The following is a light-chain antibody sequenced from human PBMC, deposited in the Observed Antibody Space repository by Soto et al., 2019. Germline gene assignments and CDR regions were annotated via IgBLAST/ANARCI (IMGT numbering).Light chain of an antibody. V-gene: IGLV2-14*01. CDR1: SNDIGLYNY. Sequence: QSVLAQPASVSGSPGQSIPISCTGTSNDIGLYNYVSWYQQHPGKAPKLIIYVVSSRPSGISNRFSASKSGNTASLTISGLQAEDEADYYCASYARGSTLVVFGGGTKVTVL. CDR2: VVS. J-gene: IGLJ2*01. CDR3: ASYARGSTLVV.